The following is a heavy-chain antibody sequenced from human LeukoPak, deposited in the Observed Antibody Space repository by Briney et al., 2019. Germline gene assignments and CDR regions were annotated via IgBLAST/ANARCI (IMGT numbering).Heavy chain of an antibody. CDR1: GYSFTSYW. CDR2: IYPGDSDT. V-gene: IGHV5-51*01. D-gene: IGHD3-22*01. CDR3: ARLPWESYGSSGYYLGNFDY. Sequence: GESLKISCKGSGYSFTSYWIGWVRQMPGKGLEWMGIIYPGDSDTRYSPSFQGQVTISADKSISTAYLQWSSLKASDTAMYYCARLPWESYGSSGYYLGNFDYWGQGTLVTVSS. J-gene: IGHJ4*02.